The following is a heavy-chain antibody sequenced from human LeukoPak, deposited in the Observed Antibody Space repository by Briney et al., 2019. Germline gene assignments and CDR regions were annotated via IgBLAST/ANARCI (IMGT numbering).Heavy chain of an antibody. J-gene: IGHJ3*02. CDR3: TTMVRGVLSRIFDI. D-gene: IGHD3-10*01. CDR1: GFTFGDYA. Sequence: PGGSLRLSCTASGFTFGDYAMSWFRQAPGKGLELVGFIRSKAYGGTTEYAASVKGRFTISRDDSNSIAYLQMNSLKTEDTAVYYCTTMVRGVLSRIFDIWGKGTMVTVSS. CDR2: IRSKAYGGTT. V-gene: IGHV3-49*03.